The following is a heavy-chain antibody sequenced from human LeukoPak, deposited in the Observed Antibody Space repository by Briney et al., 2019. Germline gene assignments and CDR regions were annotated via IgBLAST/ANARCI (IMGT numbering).Heavy chain of an antibody. D-gene: IGHD6-13*01. V-gene: IGHV3-30-3*01. CDR3: ARGPSSWYDGAFDI. J-gene: IGHJ3*02. Sequence: GGSLRLSCAASGFTFSSYAVHWVRQAPGKGLEWVAVISYDGSNKYYADSVKGRFTISRDNSKNTLYLQMNSLRAEDTTVYYCARGPSSWYDGAFDIWGQGTMVTVSS. CDR1: GFTFSSYA. CDR2: ISYDGSNK.